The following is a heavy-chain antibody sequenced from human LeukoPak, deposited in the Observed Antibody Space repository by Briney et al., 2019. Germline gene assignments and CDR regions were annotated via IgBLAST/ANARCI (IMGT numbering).Heavy chain of an antibody. V-gene: IGHV3-48*04. J-gene: IGHJ4*02. CDR1: GFTFSSYS. CDR3: ASVFGVLSPVY. D-gene: IGHD3-3*01. CDR2: ISSTSSTI. Sequence: GGSLRLSCAASGFTFSSYSMSWVRQAPGKGLEWVSYISSTSSTIYYADSVQGRFTVSRDNAKNSLFLQMNSLRAEDTAVYYCASVFGVLSPVYWGQGTLVTVSS.